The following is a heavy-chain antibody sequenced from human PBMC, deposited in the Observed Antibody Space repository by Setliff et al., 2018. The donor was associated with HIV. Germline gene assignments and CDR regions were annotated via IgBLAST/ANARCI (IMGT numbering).Heavy chain of an antibody. CDR3: ARRRKTIVVVIGIPNWYFDL. V-gene: IGHV4-38-2*01. CDR1: GYSISSGYY. CDR2: IYHSGST. D-gene: IGHD2-21*01. J-gene: IGHJ2*01. Sequence: PSETLSLTCAVSGYSISSGYYWGWIRQPPGKGLEWIGTIYHSGSTYYNPSLKSRVTISVDTSKNQFSLRLSSVTAADSAVYYCARRRKTIVVVIGIPNWYFDLWGRGTLVTVSS.